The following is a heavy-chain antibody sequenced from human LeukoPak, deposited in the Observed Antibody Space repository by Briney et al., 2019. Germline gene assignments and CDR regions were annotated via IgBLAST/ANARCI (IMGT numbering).Heavy chain of an antibody. Sequence: GGSLRLSCAASGFTFSSYEMNWVRQPPGKGLEWVSYISSSGSTIYYADSVKGRFTISRDNAKNSLYLQMNSLRAEDTAVYYCASGSVIYDYWGQGTLVTVSS. V-gene: IGHV3-48*03. CDR2: ISSSGSTI. CDR1: GFTFSSYE. CDR3: ASGSVIYDY. J-gene: IGHJ4*02. D-gene: IGHD3-10*01.